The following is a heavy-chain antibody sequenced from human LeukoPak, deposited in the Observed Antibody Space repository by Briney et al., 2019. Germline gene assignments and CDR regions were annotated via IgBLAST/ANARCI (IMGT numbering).Heavy chain of an antibody. D-gene: IGHD3-22*01. CDR2: ISGAGGTT. CDR3: AKASDFDSSGILIDVFDF. CDR1: GFTFSTFD. Sequence: PGGSLRLSCAASGFTFSTFDMSWVRQAPGKGLQWVSTISGAGGTTLFADSVKGRFSISRDNSNNKVFLQMNSLRVEDTAVYYCAKASDFDSSGILIDVFDFWGQGLLVSVAS. V-gene: IGHV3-23*01. J-gene: IGHJ4*02.